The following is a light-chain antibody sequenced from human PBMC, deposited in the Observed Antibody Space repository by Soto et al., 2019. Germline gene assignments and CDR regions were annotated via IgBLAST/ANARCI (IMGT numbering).Light chain of an antibody. J-gene: IGLJ1*01. CDR3: SSYTSSNTLV. Sequence: QSALTQPASVSGSPGQSITISCTGTSSDVGGYNYVSWYQQHPDKAPKLMIFEVSNRPSGISHRFSGSKSGNTASLAISGLQAEDEADYYCSSYTSSNTLVFGTGTKLTVL. V-gene: IGLV2-14*01. CDR2: EVS. CDR1: SSDVGGYNY.